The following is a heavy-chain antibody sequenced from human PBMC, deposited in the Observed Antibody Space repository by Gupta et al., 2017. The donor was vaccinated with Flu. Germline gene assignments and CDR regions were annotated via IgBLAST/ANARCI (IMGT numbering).Heavy chain of an antibody. CDR1: GFSFRNYG. J-gene: IGHJ6*02. D-gene: IGHD3-9*01. CDR3: AKDWKWNYNIYGMNV. CDR2: ISYDGRNK. V-gene: IGHV3-30*18. Sequence: QEQVVESGGGVVQPGRSLRLSCAASGFSFRNYGMHWVRQAPGKGLEWVADISYDGRNKNYADAVKGRFTISRDNSKNTLYLQMNSLRTEDTAVYYCAKDWKWNYNIYGMNVWGQGTTVTVSS.